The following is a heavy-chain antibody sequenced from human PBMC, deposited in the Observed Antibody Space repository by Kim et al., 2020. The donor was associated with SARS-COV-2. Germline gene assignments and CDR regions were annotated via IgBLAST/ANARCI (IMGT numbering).Heavy chain of an antibody. Sequence: SETLSLTCTVSGDSISSHSYNWVWIRQPPGKGPECIGTIYYTGATQYNPSLNSRVTISVDTSKNQVSLNMRSVTAADTAVYYCVRRTDSSTWYEHFHHWGRGTLVTVSS. CDR3: VRRTDSSTWYEHFHH. CDR2: IYYTGAT. CDR1: GDSISSHSYN. D-gene: IGHD6-13*01. V-gene: IGHV4-39*01. J-gene: IGHJ1*01.